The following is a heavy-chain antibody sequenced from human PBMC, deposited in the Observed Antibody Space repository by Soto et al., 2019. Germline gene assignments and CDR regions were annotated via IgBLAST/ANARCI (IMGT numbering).Heavy chain of an antibody. V-gene: IGHV3-21*01. Sequence: PGGSLRLSCAASGFTFSSYSMNWVRQAPGKGLEWVSSISSSSSYIYYADSVKGRSTISRDNAKNSLYLQMNSLRAEDTAVYYCARAPLVRFLAWLQDVVYFDYWGQGTLVTVSS. CDR3: ARAPLVRFLAWLQDVVYFDY. D-gene: IGHD3-3*01. CDR1: GFTFSSYS. CDR2: ISSSSSYI. J-gene: IGHJ4*02.